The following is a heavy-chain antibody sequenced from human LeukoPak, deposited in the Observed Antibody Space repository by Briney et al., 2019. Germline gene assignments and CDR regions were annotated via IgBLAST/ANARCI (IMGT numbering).Heavy chain of an antibody. CDR3: TRRGGMAPVDY. Sequence: GGSLRLSCAASGFTFSSYAMSWVRQAPGKGLEWVGFIRSKAYGGTTEYAASVKGRFTISRDDSKSIAYLQMNSLKTEDTAVYYCTRRGGMAPVDYWGQGTLVTVSS. D-gene: IGHD2-15*01. CDR1: GFTFSSYA. CDR2: IRSKAYGGTT. V-gene: IGHV3-49*04. J-gene: IGHJ4*02.